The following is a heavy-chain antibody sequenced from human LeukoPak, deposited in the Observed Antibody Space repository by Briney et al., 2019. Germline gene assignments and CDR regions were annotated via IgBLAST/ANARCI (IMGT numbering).Heavy chain of an antibody. CDR2: ISYDGSNK. Sequence: GRSLRLYCAASGFTFSSYGMHWVRQAPGKGLEWVAVISYDGSNKYYADSVKGRFTISRDNSKNTLYLQMNSLRAEDTAVYYCAKALHIYYYYGMDVWGQGTTVTVSS. V-gene: IGHV3-30*18. D-gene: IGHD2-21*01. CDR3: AKALHIYYYYGMDV. CDR1: GFTFSSYG. J-gene: IGHJ6*02.